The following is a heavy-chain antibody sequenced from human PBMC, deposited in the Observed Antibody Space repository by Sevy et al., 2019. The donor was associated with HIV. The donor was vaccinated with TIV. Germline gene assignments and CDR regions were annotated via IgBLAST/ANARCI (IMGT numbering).Heavy chain of an antibody. D-gene: IGHD2-15*01. CDR1: GGSISSSSYY. CDR3: ARDDGGSRGSYYYYGMDV. Sequence: SETLSLTCTVSGGSISSSSYYWGWIRQPPGKGLEWIGSIYYSGSTYYNPSLKSRVTISVDTSKNQFSLKLSSVTAADTAVYYFARDDGGSRGSYYYYGMDVWGQGTTVTVSS. V-gene: IGHV4-39*02. CDR2: IYYSGST. J-gene: IGHJ6*02.